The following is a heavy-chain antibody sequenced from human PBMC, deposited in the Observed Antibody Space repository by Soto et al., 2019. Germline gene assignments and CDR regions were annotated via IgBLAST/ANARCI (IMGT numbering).Heavy chain of an antibody. CDR2: IYTSGST. CDR3: ASLTVVTQIDY. CDR1: GGSISSYY. V-gene: IGHV4-4*07. D-gene: IGHD2-15*01. Sequence: LSLTWTVSGGSISSYYWSWIRQPAGKGLEWIGRIYTSGSTNYNPSLKSRVTMSVDTSKNQFSLKLSSVTAADTAVYYCASLTVVTQIDYWGQGTLVTVSS. J-gene: IGHJ4*02.